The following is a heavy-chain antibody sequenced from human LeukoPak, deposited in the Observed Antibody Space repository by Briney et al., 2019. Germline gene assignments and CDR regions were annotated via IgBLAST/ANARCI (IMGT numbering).Heavy chain of an antibody. V-gene: IGHV3-7*01. CDR1: GFTLSNYW. J-gene: IGHJ4*02. CDR2: IKQDGSEK. D-gene: IGHD6-19*01. Sequence: PGGSLRLSCAASGFTLSNYWMSWVRQAPGKGLEWVANIKQDGSEKYYVDSVKGRFTISRDNAKNSVYLQMNSLRAEDTAVYYCARQHNSGWPWGQGTLVTVSS. CDR3: ARQHNSGWP.